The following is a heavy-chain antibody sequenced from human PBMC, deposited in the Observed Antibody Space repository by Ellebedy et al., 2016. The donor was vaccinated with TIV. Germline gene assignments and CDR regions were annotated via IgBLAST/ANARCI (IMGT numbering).Heavy chain of an antibody. CDR2: IFSAADGGET. CDR3: SRDAAGNGGKLDY. J-gene: IGHJ4*02. D-gene: IGHD4-23*01. V-gene: IGHV3-23*03. Sequence: GESLKISCAASGLTFSSHAMSWVRQAPGKGLAWVSVIFSAADGGETHYADSVKGRFTIPRDSSKNTLYLQMNSLRAEDTAVYYCSRDAAGNGGKLDYWGQGALVTVSS. CDR1: GLTFSSHA.